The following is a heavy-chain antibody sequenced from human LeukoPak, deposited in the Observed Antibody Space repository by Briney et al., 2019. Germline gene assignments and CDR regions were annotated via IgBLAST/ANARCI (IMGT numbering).Heavy chain of an antibody. CDR2: IYRSGST. CDR3: ASTTVRSGY. D-gene: IGHD4-17*01. CDR1: GYSISSGYY. J-gene: IGHJ4*02. V-gene: IGHV4-38-2*01. Sequence: SETLSLTCAVSGYSISSGYYWGWIRQSPGNGLEWIGSIYRSGSTYYNPSLKSRVTISLDTSKNQYSLKLTSVTAADTAVYYCASTTVRSGYWGQGTLVTVSS.